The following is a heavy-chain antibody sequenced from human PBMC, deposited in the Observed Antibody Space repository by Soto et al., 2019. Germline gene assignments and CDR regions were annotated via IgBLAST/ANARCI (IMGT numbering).Heavy chain of an antibody. Sequence: QVQLVESGGGVVQPGRSLRLSCAASGFTFSSCALHWVRQAPGKGLEWVAVISSDGSNKYYADSVKGRFTISRDNSKNTLYLQVNSLRVEDTAVYYCARDLHSRNWFDPWGQGTLVTVSS. J-gene: IGHJ5*02. CDR1: GFTFSSCA. V-gene: IGHV3-30-3*01. CDR2: ISSDGSNK. D-gene: IGHD2-15*01. CDR3: ARDLHSRNWFDP.